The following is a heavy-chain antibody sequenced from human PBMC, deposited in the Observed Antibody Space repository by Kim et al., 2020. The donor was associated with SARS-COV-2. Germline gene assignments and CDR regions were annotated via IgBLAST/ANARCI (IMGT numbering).Heavy chain of an antibody. J-gene: IGHJ3*02. CDR3: ARSVAGIEYAFDI. Sequence: SNPPPNSRVTISVATSKNQFSLKLSSVTAADTAVYYCARSVAGIEYAFDIWGQGTMVTVSS. D-gene: IGHD6-19*01. V-gene: IGHV4-59*01.